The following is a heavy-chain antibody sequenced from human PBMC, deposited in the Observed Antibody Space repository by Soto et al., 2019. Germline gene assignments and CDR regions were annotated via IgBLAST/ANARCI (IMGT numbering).Heavy chain of an antibody. CDR3: ARENSSGWYDY. CDR2: IYYSGST. D-gene: IGHD6-19*01. V-gene: IGHV4-59*01. J-gene: IGHJ4*02. CDR1: GGSISSYY. Sequence: PSETLSLTCTVSGGSISSYYWSWIRQPPGKGLEWIGYIYYSGSTNYNPSLKSRVTISVDTSKNQFSLKLSSVTAADTAVYYCARENSSGWYDYWGQGTLVTVSS.